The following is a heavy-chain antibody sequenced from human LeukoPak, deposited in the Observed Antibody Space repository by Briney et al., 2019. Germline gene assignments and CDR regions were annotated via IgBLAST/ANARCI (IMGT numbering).Heavy chain of an antibody. CDR2: IKSDGSNT. CDR3: ARGGYYGSGXYYFDS. CDR1: GFTFSSYW. Sequence: QTGGSLRLSCAASGFTFSSYWMHWVRQAPGKGLVWVSRIKSDGSNTNYADSVKGRFTISRDNAKNTLHLQMNSLRAEDTAVYYCARGGYYGSGXYYFDSXXXGTLVTV. V-gene: IGHV3-74*01. D-gene: IGHD3-3*01. J-gene: IGHJ4*02.